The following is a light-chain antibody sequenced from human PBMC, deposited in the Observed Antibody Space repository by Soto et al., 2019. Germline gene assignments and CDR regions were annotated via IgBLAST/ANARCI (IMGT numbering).Light chain of an antibody. J-gene: IGKJ3*01. CDR2: TAS. CDR1: QNINNF. V-gene: IGKV1-39*01. CDR3: QQTFSFPLT. Sequence: DIQMTQSPASLSASVGHRVTISCRASQNINNFLHWYQQNPGKAPSLLIYTASTLQTGVPSRFSGSGSGTDFTLTINSLQPEDFATYFCQQTFSFPLTFGPGTKVDI.